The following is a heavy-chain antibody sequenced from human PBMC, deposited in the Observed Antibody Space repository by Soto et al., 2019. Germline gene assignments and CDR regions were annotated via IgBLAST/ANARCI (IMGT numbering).Heavy chain of an antibody. D-gene: IGHD6-19*01. CDR3: ASGRIVVVGMRAYYGMDF. V-gene: IGHV1-69*01. CDR1: GGTPSNSA. CDR2: IIPVFGIV. J-gene: IGHJ6*02. Sequence: QVQLVQSGAEVKKPGSSVRVSCKASGGTPSNSAFSWVRQAPGQGLEWMGGIIPVFGIVKYAQNLEGRVTITADESTNTDYMELSSLRYEDRAVYYCASGRIVVVGMRAYYGMDFWGQGTTVTVSS.